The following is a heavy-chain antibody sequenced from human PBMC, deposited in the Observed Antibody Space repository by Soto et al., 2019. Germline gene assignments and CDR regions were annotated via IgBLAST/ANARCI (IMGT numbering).Heavy chain of an antibody. D-gene: IGHD3-9*01. V-gene: IGHV4-34*01. J-gene: IGHJ4*02. CDR2: INHSGST. CDR1: GGSFSGYY. Sequence: PSETLSLTCAVYGGSFSGYYWSWIRQPPGKGLEWIGEINHSGSTNYNPSLKSRVTISVDTSKNQFSLKLSSVTAADTAVYYCARRPGGLVIIRYFDYWGQGTLVTVSS. CDR3: ARRPGGLVIIRYFDY.